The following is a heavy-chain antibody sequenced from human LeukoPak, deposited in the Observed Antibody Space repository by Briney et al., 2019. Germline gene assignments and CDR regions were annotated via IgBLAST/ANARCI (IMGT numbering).Heavy chain of an antibody. D-gene: IGHD6-19*01. V-gene: IGHV3-48*04. CDR1: GFTFSSYS. CDR2: ISSSSSTI. J-gene: IGHJ4*02. CDR3: ARDRLEAVAGDDYLDY. Sequence: GGSLRLSCAASGFTFSSYSMNWVRQAPGEGLEWVSYISSSSSTIYYADSVKGRFTISRDNSKNTLYLQMNSLTVEDTAIYYCARDRLEAVAGDDYLDYWGQGTLVTVSS.